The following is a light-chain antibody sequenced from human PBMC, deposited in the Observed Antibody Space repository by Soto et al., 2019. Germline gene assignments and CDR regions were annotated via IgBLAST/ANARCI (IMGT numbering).Light chain of an antibody. CDR2: GNS. CDR1: SSNIGAGYD. Sequence: QSALTQPPSVSGAPGQRVTISCTGSSSNIGAGYDVHWYQQLPGTAPKLLIYGNSNRPSGVPDRFSGSKSGTSASLAITGLQAEDEADYYCQSYDSSGVVFGGGTKVTVL. V-gene: IGLV1-40*01. CDR3: QSYDSSGVV. J-gene: IGLJ2*01.